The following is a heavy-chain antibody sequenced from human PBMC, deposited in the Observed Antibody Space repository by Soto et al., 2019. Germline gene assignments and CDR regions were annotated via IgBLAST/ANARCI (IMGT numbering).Heavy chain of an antibody. J-gene: IGHJ4*02. Sequence: EVQLLESGGGLVRPGGSLRLSCAGSGYTFNNYAMSWVRQAPGKGLEWVSAISGSGAGTYYADSVKGRFTISRDNSKSILYLQMNSLRAEDTALYYCAKTDPSIANTAYWGQGTLVTVSS. CDR3: AKTDPSIANTAY. D-gene: IGHD6-6*01. V-gene: IGHV3-23*01. CDR2: ISGSGAGT. CDR1: GYTFNNYA.